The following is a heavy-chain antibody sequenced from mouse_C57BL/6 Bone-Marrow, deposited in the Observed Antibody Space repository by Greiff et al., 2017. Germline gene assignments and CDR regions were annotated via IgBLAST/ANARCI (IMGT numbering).Heavy chain of an antibody. J-gene: IGHJ4*01. CDR3: ARGYDYDYAMYY. D-gene: IGHD2-4*01. CDR1: GYSFTDYN. V-gene: IGHV1-39*01. CDR2: INPNYGTT. Sequence: VQLQQSGPELVKPGASVKISCKASGYSFTDYNMNWVKQSNGKSLEWIGVINPNYGTTSYNQKFKGKATLTVDQSSSTAYMQLNSLTSVDAAVYDCARGYDYDYAMYYGGQGTSVTVSS.